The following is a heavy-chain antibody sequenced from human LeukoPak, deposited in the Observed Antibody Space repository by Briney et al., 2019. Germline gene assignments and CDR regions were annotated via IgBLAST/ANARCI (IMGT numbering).Heavy chain of an antibody. D-gene: IGHD3-3*01. CDR3: ARASVRFLEWSHRIGYYFDY. J-gene: IGHJ4*02. CDR2: IYYSGST. Sequence: PSQTLSLTCTVSGGSISSGGYYWSWIRQHPGKGLEWIGYIYYSGSTYYNPSLKSRVTISVDTSKNQFSLKLSSVTAADPAVYYCARASVRFLEWSHRIGYYFDYWGQGTLVTVSS. CDR1: GGSISSGGYY. V-gene: IGHV4-31*03.